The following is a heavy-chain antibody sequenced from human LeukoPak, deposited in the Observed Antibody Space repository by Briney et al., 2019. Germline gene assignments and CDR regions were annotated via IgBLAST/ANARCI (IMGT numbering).Heavy chain of an antibody. Sequence: TSETLSLTCTVSGGSISSSSYYWGWIRQPPGKGLEWIGSIYYSGSTYYNPSLKSRVTISVDTSKNQFSLKLSSVTAADTAVYYCARAHYDSSGYLPDYWGQGTLVTVSS. V-gene: IGHV4-39*07. CDR3: ARAHYDSSGYLPDY. CDR1: GGSISSSSYY. J-gene: IGHJ4*02. D-gene: IGHD3-22*01. CDR2: IYYSGST.